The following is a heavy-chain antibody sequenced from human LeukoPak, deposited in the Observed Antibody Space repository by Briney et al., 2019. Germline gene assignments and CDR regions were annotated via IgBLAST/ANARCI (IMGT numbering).Heavy chain of an antibody. CDR1: GFAFSEHH. D-gene: IGHD2-2*01. J-gene: IGHJ4*02. V-gene: IGHV3-20*04. Sequence: GGSLRLSCTASGFAFSEHHMSWVRQVPGKGVGWVSGINWSGGSTGYADPLRGRFTIARDNAKTSLYLQMDSLRAEDTALYYCARAPITSTFYFDYWGQGTLVTVSS. CDR2: INWSGGST. CDR3: ARAPITSTFYFDY.